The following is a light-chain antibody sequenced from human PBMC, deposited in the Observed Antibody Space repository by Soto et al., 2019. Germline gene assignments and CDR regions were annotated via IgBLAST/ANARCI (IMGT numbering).Light chain of an antibody. V-gene: IGKV3-20*01. Sequence: ESVLTQSPGTLSLSAGERATLSCRASQSVSSNYLAWYQQKPGQAPRLLIYAASSRAAGVPDRFSGSVSGTEFTLTISGVEPEDFAVYYCQHYDNFPLLTFGQGTRLEI. CDR2: AAS. CDR1: QSVSSNY. CDR3: QHYDNFPLLT. J-gene: IGKJ2*01.